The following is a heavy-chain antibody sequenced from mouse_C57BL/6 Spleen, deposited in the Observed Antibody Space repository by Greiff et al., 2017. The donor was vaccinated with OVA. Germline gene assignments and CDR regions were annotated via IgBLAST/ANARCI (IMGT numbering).Heavy chain of an antibody. CDR2: ISSGSSTI. J-gene: IGHJ4*01. CDR1: GFTFSDYG. Sequence: EVQVVESGGGLVKPGGSLKLSCAASGFTFSDYGMHWVRQAPEKGLEWVAYISSGSSTIYYADTVKGRFTISRDNAKNTLFLQMTSLRSEDTAMYYCASDYYGTGAMDYWGQGTSVTVSS. CDR3: ASDYYGTGAMDY. D-gene: IGHD1-1*01. V-gene: IGHV5-17*01.